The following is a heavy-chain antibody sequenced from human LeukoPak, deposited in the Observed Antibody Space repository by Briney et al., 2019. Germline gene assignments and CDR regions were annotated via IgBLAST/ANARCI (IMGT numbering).Heavy chain of an antibody. D-gene: IGHD3-10*01. CDR3: ARQDHYGSGNYPYYYGMDV. J-gene: IGHJ6*02. Sequence: SETLSLTCTVSGGSISSYYWSWIRQPPGKGLEWIGYIYYSGSTNYNPSLKSRVTTSVDTSRNQFSMKLSSVTAAGTAVYYCARQDHYGSGNYPYYYGMDVWGQGTTVTVSS. CDR1: GGSISSYY. CDR2: IYYSGST. V-gene: IGHV4-59*08.